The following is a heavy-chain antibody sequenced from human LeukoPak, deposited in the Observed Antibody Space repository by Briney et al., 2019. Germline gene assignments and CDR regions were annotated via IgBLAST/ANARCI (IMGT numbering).Heavy chain of an antibody. Sequence: QPGGSLRLSCAASGFTFTNYAMSWVRQAPGKGLEWVSSISGSGGSTYSADSVQGRFTISRDNSGNTLYLQMNSLTAEDTAVYYCAKDRYCSSTSCYSFADYWGQGTLVTVSS. CDR3: AKDRYCSSTSCYSFADY. D-gene: IGHD2-2*02. V-gene: IGHV3-23*01. J-gene: IGHJ4*02. CDR1: GFTFTNYA. CDR2: ISGSGGST.